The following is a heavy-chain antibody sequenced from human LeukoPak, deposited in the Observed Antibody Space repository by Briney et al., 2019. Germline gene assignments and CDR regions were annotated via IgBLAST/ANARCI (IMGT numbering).Heavy chain of an antibody. CDR2: INPNSGGT. J-gene: IGHJ4*02. V-gene: IGHV1-2*02. Sequence: ASVKVSCKASGYTFTCYYMHWVRQAPGQGLEWMGWINPNSGGTNYAQKFQGRVTMTGDTSISTAYMELSRLRSDDTAVYYCASSIAVAAPTDYWGQGTLVTVSS. CDR1: GYTFTCYY. CDR3: ASSIAVAAPTDY. D-gene: IGHD6-19*01.